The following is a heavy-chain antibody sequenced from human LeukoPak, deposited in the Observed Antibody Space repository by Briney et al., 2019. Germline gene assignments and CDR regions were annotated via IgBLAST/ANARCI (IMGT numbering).Heavy chain of an antibody. Sequence: KVSCKASGGTFSSYAISWVRQAPGQGLEWMGRIIPIFGTANYAQKFQGRVTITTDESTSTAYMELSSLRSEDTAVYYCARESSSWYYFDYWGQGTLVTVSS. CDR1: GGTFSSYA. CDR2: IIPIFGTA. CDR3: ARESSSWYYFDY. J-gene: IGHJ4*02. D-gene: IGHD6-13*01. V-gene: IGHV1-69*05.